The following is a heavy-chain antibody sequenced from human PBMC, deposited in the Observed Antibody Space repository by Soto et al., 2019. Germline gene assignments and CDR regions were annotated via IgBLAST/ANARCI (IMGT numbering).Heavy chain of an antibody. CDR2: IYYSGST. CDR1: GGSISSGDYY. Sequence: QVQLQESGPGLVKPSQTLSLTCTVSGGSISSGDYYWSWIRQPPGKGLEWIGYIYYSGSTYYNPSLKSLVTISVDTSKNHFSLKLSSVTAADTAVYYCARLRSYGDDAGLQYWGQGTLVTVSS. D-gene: IGHD4-17*01. V-gene: IGHV4-30-4*01. CDR3: ARLRSYGDDAGLQY. J-gene: IGHJ4*02.